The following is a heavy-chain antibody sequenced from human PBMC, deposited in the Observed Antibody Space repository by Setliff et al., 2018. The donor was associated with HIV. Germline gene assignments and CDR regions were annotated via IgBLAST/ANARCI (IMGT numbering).Heavy chain of an antibody. D-gene: IGHD3-16*02. CDR2: FDPEDGER. Sequence: ASVKVSCKVFGYTLAALSIHWVRQAPGKGLEWMGGFDPEDGERINEEKFQGRVTMTTDTSTDTAYMALSSLTSEDTAVYYCATDPGRRITFGGVIVNPDNRGQGTLVTVSS. CDR1: GYTLAALS. CDR3: ATDPGRRITFGGVIVNPDN. J-gene: IGHJ4*02. V-gene: IGHV1-24*01.